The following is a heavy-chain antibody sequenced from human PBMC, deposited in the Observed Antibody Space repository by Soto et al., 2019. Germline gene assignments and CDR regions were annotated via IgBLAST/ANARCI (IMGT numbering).Heavy chain of an antibody. V-gene: IGHV3-7*01. J-gene: IGHJ5*01. Sequence: SLRLSCEAYGFTFSSYWMGWVRQAPGKGLEGVANINRDGSDKYYVDSVKGRFTIARDNAKNSVYLQMNSLRAEDSAVYYCARDPIRGDGYVFDSWGQGALVTVSS. CDR1: GFTFSSYW. CDR2: INRDGSDK. D-gene: IGHD5-12*01. CDR3: ARDPIRGDGYVFDS.